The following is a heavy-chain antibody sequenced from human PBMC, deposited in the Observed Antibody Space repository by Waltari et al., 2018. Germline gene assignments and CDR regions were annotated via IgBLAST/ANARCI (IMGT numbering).Heavy chain of an antibody. V-gene: IGHV3-23*01. CDR1: GLTLSPSV. D-gene: IGHD2-2*01. CDR3: AKDSAREYPNYLDP. CDR2: FATGGGAT. Sequence: EVQLLVSGGGLVQPGGYLKLPCAASGLTLSPSVMSWVRQAPGKGLEWCSWFATGGGATYYAESVKGRFTISRDNSKNRLYLQMDSLRAEDTAVYYCAKDSAREYPNYLDPWGQGALVTVSS. J-gene: IGHJ5*02.